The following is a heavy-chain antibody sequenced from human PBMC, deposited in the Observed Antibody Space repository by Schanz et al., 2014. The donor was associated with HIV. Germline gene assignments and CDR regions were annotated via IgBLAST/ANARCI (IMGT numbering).Heavy chain of an antibody. CDR3: ARQIANRRVNGDYWFDS. CDR1: GGSFSAYY. J-gene: IGHJ5*01. V-gene: IGHV4-34*01. D-gene: IGHD4-17*01. Sequence: QVQLQQWGAGLLKPSETLSLTCVVYGGSFSAYYWSWIRQPPGKGLEWIGKINHSGNTNYNPSLKSRVTISVDPFKTQFSLKMSPVTAADTAVYYCARQIANRRVNGDYWFDSWGQGTLVTVSS. CDR2: INHSGNT.